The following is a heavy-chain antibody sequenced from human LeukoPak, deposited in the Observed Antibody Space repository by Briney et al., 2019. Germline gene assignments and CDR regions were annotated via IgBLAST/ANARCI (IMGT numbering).Heavy chain of an antibody. J-gene: IGHJ4*02. V-gene: IGHV4-59*12. D-gene: IGHD6-19*01. CDR1: GGSISSYY. Sequence: TASETLSLTCTVSGGSISSYYWSWIRQPPGKALEWIGSVYYSGTTSYNPSLKSRVTISVDMSKNHFSLRLRSVTAADTAMYYCARGTLYRGWSYYLDFWGQGSQVTVSS. CDR3: ARGTLYRGWSYYLDF. CDR2: VYYSGTT.